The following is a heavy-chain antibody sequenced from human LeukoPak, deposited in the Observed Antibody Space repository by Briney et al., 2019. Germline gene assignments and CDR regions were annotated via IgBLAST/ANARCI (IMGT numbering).Heavy chain of an antibody. CDR2: ISGSGGST. CDR3: ASEETDYDYVWGSYVSRGENRLDY. V-gene: IGHV3-23*01. Sequence: PGGSLRLSCAASGFTFSSYAMSWVRQAPGKGLEWDSAISGSGGSTYYADSVKGRFTISRDNSKNTLYLQMNSLRAEDTAVYYCASEETDYDYVWGSYVSRGENRLDYWGQGTLVTVSS. J-gene: IGHJ4*02. D-gene: IGHD3-16*01. CDR1: GFTFSSYA.